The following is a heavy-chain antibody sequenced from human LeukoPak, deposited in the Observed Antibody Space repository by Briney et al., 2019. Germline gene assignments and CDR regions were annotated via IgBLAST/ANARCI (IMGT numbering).Heavy chain of an antibody. D-gene: IGHD6-13*01. CDR2: INHSGST. CDR3: ARDKSCWYGPFDY. CDR1: GGSFSGYY. Sequence: SETLSLTCAVYGGSFSGYYWSWIRQPPGKGLEWIGEINHSGSTNYNPSLKSRVTMSVDTSKNQFSLKLSSVTAADTAVYYCARDKSCWYGPFDYWGQGTLVTVSS. V-gene: IGHV4-34*01. J-gene: IGHJ4*02.